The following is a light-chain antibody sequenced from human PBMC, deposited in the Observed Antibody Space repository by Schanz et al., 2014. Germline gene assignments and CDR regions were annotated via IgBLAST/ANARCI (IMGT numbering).Light chain of an antibody. Sequence: QSALTQPPSASGSPGQSVTISCTGTSSDVGGYNYVSWYQQHPGKAPKLMIYEVSKRPSGVPDRFSGSKSGNTASLTVSGLQAEDEADYYCSSYVGTYTYAAFGGGTKLTVL. V-gene: IGLV2-8*01. CDR3: SSYVGTYTYAA. CDR2: EVS. CDR1: SSDVGGYNY. J-gene: IGLJ2*01.